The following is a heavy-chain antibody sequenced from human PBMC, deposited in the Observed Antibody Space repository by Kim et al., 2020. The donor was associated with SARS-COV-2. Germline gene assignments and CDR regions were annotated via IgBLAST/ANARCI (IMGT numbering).Heavy chain of an antibody. CDR1: GFTFDDYT. Sequence: GGSLRLSCAASGFTFDDYTMHWVRQAPGKGLEWVSLISWDGGSTYYADSVKGRFTISRDNSKNSLYLQMNSLRTEDTALYYCAKDKSPYGSGTPKRYYYYGMDVWGQGTMVTVSS. D-gene: IGHD3-10*01. J-gene: IGHJ6*02. CDR3: AKDKSPYGSGTPKRYYYYGMDV. V-gene: IGHV3-43*01. CDR2: ISWDGGST.